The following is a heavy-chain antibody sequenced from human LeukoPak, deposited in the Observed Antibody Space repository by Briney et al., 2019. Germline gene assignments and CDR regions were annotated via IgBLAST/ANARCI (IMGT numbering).Heavy chain of an antibody. CDR1: GGSISSSSYY. CDR3: ARRVRHHSYYYYGVDV. CDR2: IYYSGST. V-gene: IGHV4-39*01. Sequence: TSETLSLTCTVSGGSISSSSYYWGWIRQPPGKGLEWIGSIYYSGSTYYNPSLKSRVTISVDTSKNQFSLKLSSVTAADTAVYYCARRVRHHSYYYYGVDVWGQGTTVTVSS. D-gene: IGHD4-23*01. J-gene: IGHJ6*02.